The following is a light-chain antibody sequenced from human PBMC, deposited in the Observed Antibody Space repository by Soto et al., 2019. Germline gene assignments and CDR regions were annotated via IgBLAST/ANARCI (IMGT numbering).Light chain of an antibody. V-gene: IGKV3-20*01. J-gene: IGKJ4*01. CDR1: QSVSSGF. Sequence: EIVLTQSPGTLSLSPGERATLSCRASQSVSSGFLAWYQQTPGQAPRLLIYGASSRATGLPDRFSGSGSGTDFTLIISRLEPEDFAVYYCQQYGRSVTFGGGTKVEIK. CDR2: GAS. CDR3: QQYGRSVT.